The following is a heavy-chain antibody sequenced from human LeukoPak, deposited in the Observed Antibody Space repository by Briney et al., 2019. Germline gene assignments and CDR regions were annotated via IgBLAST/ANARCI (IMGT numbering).Heavy chain of an antibody. D-gene: IGHD3-22*01. V-gene: IGHV4-59*01. CDR3: ARPFRSGYSDAFDI. Sequence: SETLSLTCTVSGGSISSYYWSWIRQPPGKGLEWIGYIYYSGSTNYNPSLKSRVTIPVDTSKNQFSLKLSSVTAADTAVYYCARPFRSGYSDAFDIWGQGTMVTVSS. CDR1: GGSISSYY. J-gene: IGHJ3*02. CDR2: IYYSGST.